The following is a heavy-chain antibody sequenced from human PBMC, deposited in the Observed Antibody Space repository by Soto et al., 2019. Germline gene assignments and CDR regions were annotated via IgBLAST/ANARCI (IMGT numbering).Heavy chain of an antibody. Sequence: PGESLKISCKGSGYSFTSYWIGWVRQMPGKGLEWMGIIYPGDSDTRYSPSFQGQVTISADKSISTAYLQWSSLKASDTAMYYCARLPVVGYISSWIHYYYYGMDVWGQGTTVTVSS. J-gene: IGHJ6*02. V-gene: IGHV5-51*01. CDR2: IYPGDSDT. CDR3: ARLPVVGYISSWIHYYYYGMDV. CDR1: GYSFTSYW. D-gene: IGHD6-13*01.